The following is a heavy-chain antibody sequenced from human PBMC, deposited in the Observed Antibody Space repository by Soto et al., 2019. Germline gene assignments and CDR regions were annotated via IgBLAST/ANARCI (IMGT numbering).Heavy chain of an antibody. D-gene: IGHD1-1*01. CDR2: IYSGGST. V-gene: IGHV3-53*01. CDR3: ARNWNDGFYGMDV. CDR1: GFTVSSNY. J-gene: IGHJ6*02. Sequence: EVQLVESGGGLIQPGGSLRLSCAASGFTVSSNYMSWVRQAPGKGLEWVSVIYSGGSTYYADSVKGRFTISRDNSKNTLYLQMNSLRAEDTAVYYCARNWNDGFYGMDVWGQGTTVTVSS.